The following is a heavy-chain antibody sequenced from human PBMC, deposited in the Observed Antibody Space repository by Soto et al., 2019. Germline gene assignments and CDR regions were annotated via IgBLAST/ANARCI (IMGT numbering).Heavy chain of an antibody. CDR3: ARGRGFLYDFWSGYYSQLYYYYYGMDV. D-gene: IGHD3-3*01. J-gene: IGHJ6*02. CDR1: GGSFSGYY. Sequence: QVQLQQWGAGLLKPSETLSLTCAVYGGSFSGYYWSWIRQPPGKGLEWIGEIKHSGSTNYNPSLKSRVTISVDTSKNQFSLKLSSVTAADTAVYYCARGRGFLYDFWSGYYSQLYYYYYGMDVWGQGTTVTVSS. CDR2: IKHSGST. V-gene: IGHV4-34*01.